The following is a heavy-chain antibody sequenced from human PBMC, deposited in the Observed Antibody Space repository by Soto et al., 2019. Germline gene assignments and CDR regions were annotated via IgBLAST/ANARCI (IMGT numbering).Heavy chain of an antibody. CDR3: AREGGDGDRGGGGPIDY. D-gene: IGHD6-25*01. Sequence: QVQLVQSGAEVKKPGSSVKVSCKASGGTFSSYAISWVRQAPGQGLEWMGGIIPIFGTANYAQKFQGSVTITADEFTSTADMELSSLRSEETAVYYCAREGGDGDRGGGGPIDYWGQGTLVTVSS. V-gene: IGHV1-69*01. J-gene: IGHJ4*02. CDR2: IIPIFGTA. CDR1: GGTFSSYA.